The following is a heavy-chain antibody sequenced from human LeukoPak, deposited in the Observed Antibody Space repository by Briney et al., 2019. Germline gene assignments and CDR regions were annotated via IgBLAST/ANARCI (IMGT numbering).Heavy chain of an antibody. J-gene: IGHJ4*02. CDR3: AREKIVVVPAANYFDY. V-gene: IGHV1-69*04. D-gene: IGHD2-2*01. CDR2: IIPILGIA. Sequence: SVKVSCKASGGTFSSYAISWVRQAPGQGLEWMGRIIPILGIAIYAQKFQGRVTITADKSTSTAYMELSSLRSEDTAVYYCAREKIVVVPAANYFDYWGQGTLVTVSS. CDR1: GGTFSSYA.